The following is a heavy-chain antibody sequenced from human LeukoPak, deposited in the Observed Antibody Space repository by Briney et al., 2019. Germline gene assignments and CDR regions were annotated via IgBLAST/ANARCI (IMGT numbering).Heavy chain of an antibody. J-gene: IGHJ3*02. CDR2: ISWNSGSI. CDR1: GFTFDDYA. CDR3: AKAIAAAGLHAFDI. D-gene: IGHD6-13*01. Sequence: PGRSLRLSCAASGFTFDDYAMHWVRQAPGKGLEWVSGISWNSGSIGYAGSVKGRFTISRDNAKNSLYLQMNSLRAEDTALYYCAKAIAAAGLHAFDIWGQGTMVTVSS. V-gene: IGHV3-9*01.